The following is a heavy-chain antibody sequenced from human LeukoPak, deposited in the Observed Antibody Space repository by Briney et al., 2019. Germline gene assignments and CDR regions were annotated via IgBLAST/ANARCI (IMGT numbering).Heavy chain of an antibody. Sequence: GGSLRLSCAASGSTVSSYWMPWVRQAPGKGLVWVSRMSSGRSTSYADSVKGRFTISRDDAKNTLYLQMNSLRDEDTAVYYCARYGMGSDTNWGQGTQVTVSS. CDR1: GSTVSSYW. CDR2: MSSGRST. CDR3: ARYGMGSDTN. V-gene: IGHV3-74*01. J-gene: IGHJ4*02. D-gene: IGHD3-10*01.